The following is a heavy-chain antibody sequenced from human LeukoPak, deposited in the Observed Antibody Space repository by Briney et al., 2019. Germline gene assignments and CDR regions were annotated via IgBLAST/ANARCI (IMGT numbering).Heavy chain of an antibody. Sequence: PGGSLRLSCAASGFTFDDYAMHWVRQAPGKGLEWVSLISGDGGSTYYADAVKGRFTISRDNSKKSLYLQMNSLRTEDTALYYCAKDRSVNYYDSSGWPVDYGGQGTLVTVSS. D-gene: IGHD3-22*01. J-gene: IGHJ4*02. CDR3: AKDRSVNYYDSSGWPVDY. CDR1: GFTFDDYA. V-gene: IGHV3-43*02. CDR2: ISGDGGST.